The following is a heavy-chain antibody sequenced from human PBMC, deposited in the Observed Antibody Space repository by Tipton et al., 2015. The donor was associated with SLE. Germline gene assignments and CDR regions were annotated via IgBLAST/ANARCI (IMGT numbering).Heavy chain of an antibody. CDR2: ISGSGST. J-gene: IGHJ4*02. Sequence: TLSLTCTVSGASINYHYWTWIRQPAGKGLEWIGRISGSGSTHLSPSLYSRVTLSLDTSKNQFSLNVNSVTAADTAVYYCARQSFGGSWEFDYWGQGLLVTVSS. CDR1: GASINYHY. D-gene: IGHD1-26*01. V-gene: IGHV4-4*07. CDR3: ARQSFGGSWEFDY.